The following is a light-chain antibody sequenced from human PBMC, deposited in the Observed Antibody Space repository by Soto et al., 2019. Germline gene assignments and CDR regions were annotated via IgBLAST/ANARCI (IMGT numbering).Light chain of an antibody. CDR2: DAS. CDR1: QSISSW. V-gene: IGKV1-5*01. CDR3: QQYHSYSLIT. Sequence: DIQMSQAPSTLSASVGDRVTITCRASQSISSWLAWYQQKPGQAPKPLIYDASSLESVVPSRFSGSGSGTEFTLTLSSLQPDDFATYYCQQYHSYSLITFGQGTRLEIK. J-gene: IGKJ5*01.